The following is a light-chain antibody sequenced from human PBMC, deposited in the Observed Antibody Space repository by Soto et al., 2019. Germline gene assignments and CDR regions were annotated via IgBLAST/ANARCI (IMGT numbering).Light chain of an antibody. CDR3: SSYTSRSTLYV. J-gene: IGLJ1*01. Sequence: QSALTQPASVSGSPGQSITVSCTGTSSDIGGYNYVSWYQQHPGKAPKLMVYEVTNRPSGVSDRFSGSKSGNTASLPISGLQADDEGYYYCSSYTSRSTLYVFVTGTKLTVL. CDR2: EVT. CDR1: SSDIGGYNY. V-gene: IGLV2-14*01.